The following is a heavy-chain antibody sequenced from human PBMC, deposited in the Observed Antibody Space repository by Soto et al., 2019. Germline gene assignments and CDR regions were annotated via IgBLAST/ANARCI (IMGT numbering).Heavy chain of an antibody. CDR2: IRGKAYGGTT. CDR1: GFTFGGYG. D-gene: IGHD2-2*01. CDR3: DPYRAAEDMADFDY. Sequence: HPGGSLRLSCTGSGFTFGGYGLSWVRRSPGKGLEWVGAIRGKAYGGTTEYAASVRGRFIISRDDSKSTAYLQMNNVRTEDTAVYFCDPYRAAEDMADFDYWGQGTLVTVSS. J-gene: IGHJ4*02. V-gene: IGHV3-49*04.